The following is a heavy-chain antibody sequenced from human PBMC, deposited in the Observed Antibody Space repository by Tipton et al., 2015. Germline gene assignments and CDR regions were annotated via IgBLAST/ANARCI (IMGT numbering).Heavy chain of an antibody. Sequence: TLSLTCTVSGGSVSSGTNSWNWIRQPPGKGLEWIGYIYYSGSTNYNPSLKSRVTISVDTSKNQFSLKLSSVTAADTAVYYCARGTKWLLLLKAFDIWGQGTMVTVSS. CDR1: GGSVSSGTNS. CDR3: ARGTKWLLLLKAFDI. V-gene: IGHV4-61*01. D-gene: IGHD3-22*01. CDR2: IYYSGST. J-gene: IGHJ3*02.